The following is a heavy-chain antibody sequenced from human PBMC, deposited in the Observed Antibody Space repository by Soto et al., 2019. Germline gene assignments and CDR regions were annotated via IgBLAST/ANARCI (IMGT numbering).Heavy chain of an antibody. D-gene: IGHD6-13*01. J-gene: IGHJ5*02. V-gene: IGHV4-30-2*01. CDR3: ARVSAAAGTYWFDP. CDR1: GGSISSGGYS. CDR2: IYHSGST. Sequence: SETLSLTCAVSGGSISSGGYSWSWIRQPPGKGLEWIGYIYHSGSTYYNPSLKSRVTISVDRSKNQFSLKLSSVTAADTAVYYCARVSAAAGTYWFDPWGQGTLVTVSS.